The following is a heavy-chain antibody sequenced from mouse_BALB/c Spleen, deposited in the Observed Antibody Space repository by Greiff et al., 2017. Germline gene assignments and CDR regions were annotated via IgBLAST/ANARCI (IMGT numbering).Heavy chain of an antibody. V-gene: IGHV5-6-5*01. J-gene: IGHJ1*01. CDR1: GFTFSSYA. CDR2: ISSGGST. Sequence: EVQLVESGGGLVKPGGSLKLSCAASGFTFSSYAMSWVRQTPEKRLEWVASISSGGSTYYPDSVKGRLTISRDNARNILYLQMSSLRSEDTAMYYCARGGIPPYFDVWGAGTTVTVSS. CDR3: ARGGIPPYFDV.